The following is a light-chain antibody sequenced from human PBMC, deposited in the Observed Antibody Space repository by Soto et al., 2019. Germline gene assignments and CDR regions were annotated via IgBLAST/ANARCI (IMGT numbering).Light chain of an antibody. CDR1: TSDY. CDR2: EVR. J-gene: IGLJ1*01. CDR3: CSHTSGNSLV. Sequence: QSVLTQPPCVSASPGQSITISCTGTTSDYVSWYQQHPGNVPKVLIYEVRKRPSGISNRFSGSKSGNTASLTISGLQAEDEADYYCCSHTSGNSLVFGSGTKVTVL. V-gene: IGLV2-14*01.